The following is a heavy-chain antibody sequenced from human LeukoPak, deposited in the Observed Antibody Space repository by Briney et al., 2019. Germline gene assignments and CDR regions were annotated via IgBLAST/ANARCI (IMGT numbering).Heavy chain of an antibody. CDR1: GASFSGYY. J-gene: IGHJ4*02. CDR3: ARERRDGYKVYFDY. V-gene: IGHV4-34*01. CDR2: INHSGST. D-gene: IGHD5-24*01. Sequence: PSETLSLTCAVYGASFSGYYWSWIRQPPGNGLEWIGEINHSGSTNYNPSLKSRVTISVDTSKNQFSLRLSSVTAEDTAVYYCARERRDGYKVYFDYWGQGTLVTVSS.